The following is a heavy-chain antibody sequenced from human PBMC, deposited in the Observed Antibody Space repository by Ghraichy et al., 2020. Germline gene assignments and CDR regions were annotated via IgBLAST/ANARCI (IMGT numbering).Heavy chain of an antibody. CDR2: IYSGRST. D-gene: IGHD3-22*01. Sequence: LSLTCAASGFTVSSNYMSWVRQAPGKGLEWVSVIYSGRSTYYADSVKGRFTISRDNSKNTLYLQMNSLRAEDTAVYYCARDTYDSSHWGQGTMVTASS. J-gene: IGHJ3*01. V-gene: IGHV3-53*01. CDR1: GFTVSSNY. CDR3: ARDTYDSSH.